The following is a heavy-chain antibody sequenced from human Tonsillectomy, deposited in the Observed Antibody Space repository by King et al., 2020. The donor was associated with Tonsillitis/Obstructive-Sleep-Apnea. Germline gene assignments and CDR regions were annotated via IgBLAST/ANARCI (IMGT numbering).Heavy chain of an antibody. D-gene: IGHD7-27*01. CDR1: GFSFSNIW. Sequence: VQLVESGGGLVKPGGSLRLSCAASGFSFSNIWMSWVRQAPVKGLEWVGRIKSKTDGGTTDYAAPVKGRFTISRDDSKNTLYLQMNSLKTEDTAVYYCSQIPDWGFVNYYYYSMDVWGKGTTVTVSS. CDR2: IKSKTDGGTT. J-gene: IGHJ6*03. V-gene: IGHV3-15*07. CDR3: SQIPDWGFVNYYYYSMDV.